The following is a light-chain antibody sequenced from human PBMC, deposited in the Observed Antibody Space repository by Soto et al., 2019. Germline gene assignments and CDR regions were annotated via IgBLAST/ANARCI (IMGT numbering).Light chain of an antibody. Sequence: DIQMTQSPSSLSASVADRVTITCRASQSIRRSLNWYQQKPGKAPKLLIYAASSLQSGVPSRFSGSGYGTDFTLTITSLQSEDFAVYYCQQYNNWPPLTFGQGTKVDIK. CDR2: AAS. V-gene: IGKV1-39*01. CDR3: QQYNNWPPLT. CDR1: QSIRRS. J-gene: IGKJ1*01.